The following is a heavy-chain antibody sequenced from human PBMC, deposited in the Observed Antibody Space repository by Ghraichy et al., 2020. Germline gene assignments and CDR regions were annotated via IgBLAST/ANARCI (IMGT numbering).Heavy chain of an antibody. CDR2: IIPIFGTA. CDR1: GGTFSSYA. D-gene: IGHD2-2*01. J-gene: IGHJ6*02. Sequence: SVKVSCKASGGTFSSYAISWVRQAPGQGLEWMGGIIPIFGTANYAQKFQGRVTITADESTSTAYMELSSLRSEDTAVYYCARGVSRYCSSTSCYAQHYYYGMDVWGQGTTVTVSS. V-gene: IGHV1-69*13. CDR3: ARGVSRYCSSTSCYAQHYYYGMDV.